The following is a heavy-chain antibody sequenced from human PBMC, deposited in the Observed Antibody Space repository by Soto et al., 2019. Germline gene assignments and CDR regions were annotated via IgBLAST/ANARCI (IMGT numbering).Heavy chain of an antibody. Sequence: PSETLSLTCEVSGGSISGSYWWSWIRQPPGKGLEWIGEINHSGSTNYNPSLKSRVTISVDTSKNQFSLKLSSVTAADTAVYYCARGGVGAAAGIDAFDIWGQGTMVTVSS. CDR3: ARGGVGAAAGIDAFDI. D-gene: IGHD6-13*01. V-gene: IGHV4-4*02. CDR1: GGSISGSYW. J-gene: IGHJ3*02. CDR2: INHSGST.